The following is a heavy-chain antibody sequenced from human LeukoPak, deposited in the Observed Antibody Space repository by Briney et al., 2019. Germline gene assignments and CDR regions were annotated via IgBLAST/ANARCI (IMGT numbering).Heavy chain of an antibody. J-gene: IGHJ4*02. Sequence: GRSLRLSCAASGFTFDTYGMHWVRQAPGKGLEWVAVISHDGVDKYYADSVKGRFTISRDNSKNTVSLQVNSLRAEDTAAYYCAKGGYCSATRCYVGKGMDDWGQGTLVTVSS. CDR3: AKGGYCSATRCYVGKGMDD. D-gene: IGHD2-2*01. CDR2: ISHDGVDK. V-gene: IGHV3-30*18. CDR1: GFTFDTYG.